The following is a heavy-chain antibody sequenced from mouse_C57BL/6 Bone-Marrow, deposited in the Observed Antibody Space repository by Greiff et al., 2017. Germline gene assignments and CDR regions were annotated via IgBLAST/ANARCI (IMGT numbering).Heavy chain of an antibody. Sequence: VMLVESGAELARPGASVKLSCKASGYTFTSYGISWVKQRTGQGLEWIGEIYPRSGNTYYNEKFKGKATLTADKSSSTAYMELRSLTSEDSAVYFCAREGGYGSSYYAMDYWGQGTSVTVSS. CDR3: AREGGYGSSYYAMDY. D-gene: IGHD1-1*01. CDR2: IYPRSGNT. J-gene: IGHJ4*01. V-gene: IGHV1-81*01. CDR1: GYTFTSYG.